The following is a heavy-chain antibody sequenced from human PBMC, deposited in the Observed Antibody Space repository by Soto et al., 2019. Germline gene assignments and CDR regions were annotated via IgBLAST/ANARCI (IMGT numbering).Heavy chain of an antibody. CDR2: IYYSGST. CDR3: ARIMSAWYYYYYGMDV. D-gene: IGHD2-8*01. V-gene: IGHV4-59*01. J-gene: IGHJ6*02. CDR1: GGSISSYY. Sequence: PSETLSLTCTVSGGSISSYYWSWIRQPPGKGLEWIGYIYYSGSTNYNPSLKSRVTISVDTSKNQFSLKLSSVTAADTAVYYCARIMSAWYYYYYGMDVWGQGTTVTVS.